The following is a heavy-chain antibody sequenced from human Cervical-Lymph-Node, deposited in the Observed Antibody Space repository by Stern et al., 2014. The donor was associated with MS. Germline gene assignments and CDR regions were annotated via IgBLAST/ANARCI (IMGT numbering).Heavy chain of an antibody. V-gene: IGHV4-59*01. CDR3: ARVGAAGLDP. CDR2: IYYSGST. Sequence: QMQLQESGPGLVKPSETLSLTCTVSGGSISSYYWSWIRQPPGKGLEWIGYIYYSGSTNCNPSLKSRVTISVDTSKNQFSLKVRSVAAADTAVYYCARVGAAGLDPWGQGTLVTVSS. J-gene: IGHJ5*02. CDR1: GGSISSYY. D-gene: IGHD6-13*01.